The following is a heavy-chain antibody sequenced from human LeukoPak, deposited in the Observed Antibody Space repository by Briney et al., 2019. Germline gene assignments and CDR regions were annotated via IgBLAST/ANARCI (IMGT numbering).Heavy chain of an antibody. CDR1: GFTFSSYW. Sequence: GGSLRLSCAASGFTFSSYWMSWVRQAPGKGLEWVANIKQDGSEKYYVDSVKGRFTISRDNAKNSLYLQMNSLRAEDTAVYYCASSGWYNWFDPWGQGTLVTVSS. J-gene: IGHJ5*02. D-gene: IGHD6-19*01. V-gene: IGHV3-7*01. CDR3: ASSGWYNWFDP. CDR2: IKQDGSEK.